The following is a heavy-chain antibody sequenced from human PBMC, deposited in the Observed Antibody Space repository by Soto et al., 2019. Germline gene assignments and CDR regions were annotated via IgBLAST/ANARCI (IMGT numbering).Heavy chain of an antibody. CDR2: IGTAGDT. CDR1: GFTFSSYD. V-gene: IGHV3-13*01. D-gene: IGHD2-2*02. CDR3: ARGGPAAIDYYHMDV. Sequence: PGGSLRLSCAASGFTFSSYDMHWVRQATGKGLEWVSAIGTAGDTYYPGSVKGRFTISRENAKNSLYLQMNSLRAGDTAVYYCARGGPAAIDYYHMDVWGKGTTVTVSS. J-gene: IGHJ6*03.